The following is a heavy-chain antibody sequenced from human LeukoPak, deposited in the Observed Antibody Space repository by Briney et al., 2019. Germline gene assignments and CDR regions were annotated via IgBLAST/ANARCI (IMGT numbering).Heavy chain of an antibody. CDR3: ATRSGGRATYYYYYMDV. J-gene: IGHJ6*03. D-gene: IGHD2-15*01. CDR2: FDPEDGET. CDR1: GYTLTELS. Sequence: VASVKVPCKVSGYTLTELSMHWVRQAPGKGLEWMGGFDPEDGETIYAQKFQGRVTMTEDTSTDTAYMELSSLRSEDTAVYYCATRSGGRATYYYYYMDVWGKGTTVTVSS. V-gene: IGHV1-24*01.